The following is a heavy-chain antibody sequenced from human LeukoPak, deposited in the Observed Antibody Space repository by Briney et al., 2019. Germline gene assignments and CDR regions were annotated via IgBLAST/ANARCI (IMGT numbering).Heavy chain of an antibody. V-gene: IGHV4-4*07. J-gene: IGHJ4*02. Sequence: SETLSLTCTVSGASISSNYWSWIRQPAGKGLEYIGRIYNIGSTSYSPSLKSRVTMSLDTSKNHFSLKLSSVTAADTAVYYCTKDSSAYYDSSGYNWGQGTLVTVSS. CDR2: IYNIGST. CDR3: TKDSSAYYDSSGYN. CDR1: GASISSNY. D-gene: IGHD3-22*01.